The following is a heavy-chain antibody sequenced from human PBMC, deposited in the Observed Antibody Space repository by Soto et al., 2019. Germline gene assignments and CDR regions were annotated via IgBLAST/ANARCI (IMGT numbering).Heavy chain of an antibody. D-gene: IGHD2-21*02. V-gene: IGHV3-23*01. CDR3: AKERLYPRDYFHY. J-gene: IGHJ4*02. CDR2: ISPNGQGI. CDR1: GFTVTSNG. Sequence: GRSLRLSCGVSGFTVTSNGVNWVRQAPGKGLEWVSAISPNGQGIWYADSVKGRFTISRDISRNTVFLQMDSLRAEDTAVYYCAKERLYPRDYFHYWGQGNLVTSPQ.